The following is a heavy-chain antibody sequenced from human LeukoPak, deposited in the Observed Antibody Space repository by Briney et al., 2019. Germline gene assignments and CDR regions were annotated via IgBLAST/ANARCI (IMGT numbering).Heavy chain of an antibody. Sequence: ASVKVSCKASGYTFTGYYMHWVRQAPGQGLEWMGWINPNSGGTNYAQKFQGRVTMTRDTSISTAYMELSRLRSDDTAVYYCARDYGLDSGSYYFYYYYMDVWGKGTTVTVSS. CDR3: ARDYGLDSGSYYFYYYYMDV. J-gene: IGHJ6*03. CDR1: GYTFTGYY. V-gene: IGHV1-2*02. CDR2: INPNSGGT. D-gene: IGHD1-26*01.